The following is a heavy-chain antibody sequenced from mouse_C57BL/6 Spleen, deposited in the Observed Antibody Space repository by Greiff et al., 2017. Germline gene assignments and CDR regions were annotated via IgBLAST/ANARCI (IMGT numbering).Heavy chain of an antibody. CDR3: ATCDSVHCYAMDY. Sequence: QVQLQQPGAELVMPGASVKLSCKASGYTFTSYWMHWVKQRPGQGLEWIGEIDPSDSSTNYNQKFKGKSTLTVDKSSSTAYMQLTSLTSEDSAVYYCATCDSVHCYAMDYWGQGTSVTVSS. CDR2: IDPSDSST. J-gene: IGHJ4*01. V-gene: IGHV1-69*01. CDR1: GYTFTSYW.